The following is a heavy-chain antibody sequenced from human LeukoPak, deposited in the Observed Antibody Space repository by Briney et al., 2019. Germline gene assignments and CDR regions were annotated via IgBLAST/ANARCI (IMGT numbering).Heavy chain of an antibody. J-gene: IGHJ3*02. D-gene: IGHD3-22*01. CDR1: GFTFSSYE. V-gene: IGHV3-48*03. CDR2: ISSSGSTI. Sequence: QTGGSLRLSCAASGFTFSSYEMNWVRQALGKGLEWVSYISSSGSTIYYADSVKGRFTISRDNAKSSLYLQMNSLRAEDTAVYYCARDLRPDYSYSSGFTDDAFDIWGQGTMVTVSS. CDR3: ARDLRPDYSYSSGFTDDAFDI.